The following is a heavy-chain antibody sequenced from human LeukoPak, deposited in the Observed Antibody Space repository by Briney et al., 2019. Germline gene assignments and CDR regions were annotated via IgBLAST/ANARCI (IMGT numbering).Heavy chain of an antibody. CDR3: AKASYSYGGSFDY. J-gene: IGHJ4*02. CDR2: ISWSSGSI. D-gene: IGHD5-18*01. Sequence: PGGSLRLSCAASGFTFDDYAMHWVRQAPGKGLEWVSGISWSSGSIGYADSVKGRFTISRDNAKNSLYLQMNSLRAEDTVLYYCAKASYSYGGSFDYWGQGTLVTVSS. V-gene: IGHV3-9*01. CDR1: GFTFDDYA.